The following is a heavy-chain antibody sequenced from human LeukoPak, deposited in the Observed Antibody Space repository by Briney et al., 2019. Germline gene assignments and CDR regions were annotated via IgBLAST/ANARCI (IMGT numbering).Heavy chain of an antibody. CDR2: IYTSGST. V-gene: IGHV4-61*02. CDR1: GGSISSGSYY. Sequence: SQTLSLTCTVSGGSISSGSYYWSWIRQPAGKGLEWIGRIYTSGSTNYNPSLKSRVTISVDTSKNQFSLKLSSVTAADTAVYYCARHRGDLPINWFDPWGQGTLVTVSS. CDR3: ARHRGDLPINWFDP. J-gene: IGHJ5*02.